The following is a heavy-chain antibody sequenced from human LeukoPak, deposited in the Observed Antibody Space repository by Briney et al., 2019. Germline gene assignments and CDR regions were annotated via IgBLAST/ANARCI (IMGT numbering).Heavy chain of an antibody. V-gene: IGHV3-21*01. CDR3: ASYHGAFDI. J-gene: IGHJ3*02. Sequence: GGSLRLSCAASGFTFSSYSMNWVRQAPGKGLEWVSSISSSSSYIYYADLVKGRFTISRDNAKNSLYLQMNSLRAEDTAVYYCASYHGAFDIWGQGTMVTVSS. CDR1: GFTFSSYS. CDR2: ISSSSSYI.